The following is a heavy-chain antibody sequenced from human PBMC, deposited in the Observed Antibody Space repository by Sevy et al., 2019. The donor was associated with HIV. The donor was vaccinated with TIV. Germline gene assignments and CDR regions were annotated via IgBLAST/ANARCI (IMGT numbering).Heavy chain of an antibody. CDR3: ARETKGTYYYDSSGLFDY. V-gene: IGHV4-31*03. CDR1: DGSISSGGYY. Sequence: SETLSLTCTVSDGSISSGGYYWSWIRQHPGKGLEWIGYIYYSGSTYYNPSLKSRVTISVDTSKNQFSLKLSSVTAAETAVYYCARETKGTYYYDSSGLFDYWGQGTLVTVSS. D-gene: IGHD3-22*01. CDR2: IYYSGST. J-gene: IGHJ4*02.